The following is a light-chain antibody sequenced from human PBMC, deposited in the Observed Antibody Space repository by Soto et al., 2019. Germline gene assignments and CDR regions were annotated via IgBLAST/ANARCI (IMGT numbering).Light chain of an antibody. CDR1: QSVSSN. J-gene: IGKJ1*01. CDR3: QQYNNWPQP. CDR2: GAS. V-gene: IGKV3-15*01. Sequence: EIVMTQSPATLSVSPGERATLSCRASQSVSSNLAWYQQKPGQAPRLLIYGASTMATGIPARFSDSGSGTEFTPNISSLQSEDFAVYYCQQYNNWPQPFGQGTKVEIK.